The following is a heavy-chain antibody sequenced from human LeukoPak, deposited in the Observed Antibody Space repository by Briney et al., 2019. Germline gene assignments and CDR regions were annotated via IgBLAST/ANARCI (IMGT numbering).Heavy chain of an antibody. Sequence: GGSLRLSCAASGFTFSSYSTNWVRQAPGKGLEWVSSISSSSSYIYYADSVKGRFTISRDNAKNSLYLQMNSLRAEDTAVYYCARGGNGYNFDFNYWGQGTLVTVSS. V-gene: IGHV3-21*01. D-gene: IGHD5-24*01. CDR2: ISSSSSYI. CDR3: ARGGNGYNFDFNY. CDR1: GFTFSSYS. J-gene: IGHJ4*02.